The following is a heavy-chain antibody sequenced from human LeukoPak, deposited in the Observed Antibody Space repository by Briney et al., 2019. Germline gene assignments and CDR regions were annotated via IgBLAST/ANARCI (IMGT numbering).Heavy chain of an antibody. CDR3: AREGFPPKISDFWSGLGPYYYYGMDV. Sequence: ASVKVSCKASGYTFTSYYMHWVRQAPGQGLEWMGIINPSGGSTSYTQKFQGRVTMTRDTSTSTVYMELSSLRSEDTTVYYCAREGFPPKISDFWSGLGPYYYYGMDVWGQGTTVTVSS. CDR1: GYTFTSYY. D-gene: IGHD3-3*01. J-gene: IGHJ6*02. CDR2: INPSGGST. V-gene: IGHV1-46*01.